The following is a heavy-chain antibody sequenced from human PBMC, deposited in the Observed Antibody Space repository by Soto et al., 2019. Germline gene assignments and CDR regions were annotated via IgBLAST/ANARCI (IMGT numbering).Heavy chain of an antibody. D-gene: IGHD3-16*02. V-gene: IGHV1-69*12. CDR2: IIPIFGTA. Sequence: QVQLVQSGAEVKKPGSSVKVSCKASGGTFSSYAISWVRQAPGQGLEWMGGIIPIFGTANYAQKFQGRVRIPADESPGRASRELSSVRSEDTAVYYCAREALPRGFDPWGQGTLVTVSS. CDR3: AREALPRGFDP. J-gene: IGHJ5*02. CDR1: GGTFSSYA.